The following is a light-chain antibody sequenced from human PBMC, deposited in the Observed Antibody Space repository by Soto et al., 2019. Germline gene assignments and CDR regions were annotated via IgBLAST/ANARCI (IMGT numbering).Light chain of an antibody. CDR1: QSVSSSY. V-gene: IGKV3-20*01. CDR2: GVS. Sequence: EIVLTQSPGTLSLSPGKRATLSCRASQSVSSSYLAWFQQKPGQAPRLLIYGVSSRATGIPDRFSGSGSGTDFTLTISRLEPEDFAVYYCQQYGSSPHTFGQGTKLEIK. J-gene: IGKJ2*01. CDR3: QQYGSSPHT.